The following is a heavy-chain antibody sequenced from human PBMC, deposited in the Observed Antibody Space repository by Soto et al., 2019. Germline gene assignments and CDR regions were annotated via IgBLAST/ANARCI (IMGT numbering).Heavy chain of an antibody. V-gene: IGHV3-30-3*01. CDR2: ISYDGSNK. D-gene: IGHD7-27*01. Sequence: QVQLVESGGGVVQPGRSLRLSCAASGFTFSSYAMHWVRQAPGKGLEWVAVISYDGSNKYYADSVKGRFTISRDNSKNTLYLQMNSLRAEDTAVYYCARDRARTGDLSLAYWGQGTLVTVSS. J-gene: IGHJ4*02. CDR3: ARDRARTGDLSLAY. CDR1: GFTFSSYA.